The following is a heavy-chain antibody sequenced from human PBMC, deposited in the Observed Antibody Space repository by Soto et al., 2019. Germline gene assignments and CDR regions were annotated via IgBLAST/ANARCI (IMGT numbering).Heavy chain of an antibody. CDR3: ATVVEASRGGLDY. CDR2: ISGSSSSI. D-gene: IGHD2-15*01. CDR1: GFIFSRYN. Sequence: EVQLVESGGGLAQPGGSLRLSCEASGFIFSRYNVNWVRQTPEKGLAWVAYISGSSSSIYYAASVKGRFTISRDNAKNLVFLQMNSLRADDTAIYYCATVVEASRGGLDYWGRGTHVTVSS. J-gene: IGHJ4*02. V-gene: IGHV3-48*04.